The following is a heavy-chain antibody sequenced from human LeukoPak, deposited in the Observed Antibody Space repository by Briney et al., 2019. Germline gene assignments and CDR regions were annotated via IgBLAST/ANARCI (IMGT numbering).Heavy chain of an antibody. D-gene: IGHD3-22*01. V-gene: IGHV4-34*01. Sequence: SETLSLTCAVYGGSFSGYYWSWIRQPPGKGLEWIGEINHSGSTNYNPSLKSRVTISVDTSKNQFSLKLSSVTAADTAVHYCAREAKYYYEPWGQGTLVTVSS. CDR2: INHSGST. CDR1: GGSFSGYY. J-gene: IGHJ4*02. CDR3: AREAKYYYEP.